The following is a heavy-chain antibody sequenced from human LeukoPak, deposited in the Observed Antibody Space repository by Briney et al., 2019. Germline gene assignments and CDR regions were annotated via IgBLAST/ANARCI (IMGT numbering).Heavy chain of an antibody. J-gene: IGHJ6*02. CDR3: ARDRVSRGPDVIGLVRSIDPQTTNGMDV. Sequence: SETLSLTCTVSGGSISSGGYYWSWIRQHPGKGLEWIGRIYTSGSTNYNPSLKSRVTMSVDTSKNQFSLRLSSVTAADTAVYYCARDRVSRGPDVIGLVRSIDPQTTNGMDVWGQGTTVTVSS. CDR1: GGSISSGGYY. V-gene: IGHV4-61*02. D-gene: IGHD1-7*01. CDR2: IYTSGST.